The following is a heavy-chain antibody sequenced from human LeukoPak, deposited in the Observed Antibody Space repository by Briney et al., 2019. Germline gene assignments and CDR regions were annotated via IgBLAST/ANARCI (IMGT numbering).Heavy chain of an antibody. V-gene: IGHV3-53*01. D-gene: IGHD2-15*01. CDR2: IYPGGGT. Sequence: GGSLRLSCAASQVTVSSTYMSWVRQAPGKGLEWVSVIYPGGGTYYADSVKGRFTISRDNSRNTVYLQMDSLRAEDTAVYHCARAHSYSGGSCADFWGQGTLVTVSS. J-gene: IGHJ4*02. CDR1: QVTVSSTY. CDR3: ARAHSYSGGSCADF.